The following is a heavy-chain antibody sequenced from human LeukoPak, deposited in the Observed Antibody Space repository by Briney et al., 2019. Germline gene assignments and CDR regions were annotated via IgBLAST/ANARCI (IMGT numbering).Heavy chain of an antibody. V-gene: IGHV3-20*04. CDR1: GFTFDDYG. D-gene: IGHD3-22*01. CDR3: ARAVLRYYDSSGIDAFDI. J-gene: IGHJ3*02. CDR2: INWNGGST. Sequence: SGGSLRLSCAAPGFTFDDYGMSWVRQAPGKGLEWVSGINWNGGSTGYADSVKGRFTISRDNAKNSLYLQMNSLRAEDTALYYCARAVLRYYDSSGIDAFDIWGQGTMVTVSS.